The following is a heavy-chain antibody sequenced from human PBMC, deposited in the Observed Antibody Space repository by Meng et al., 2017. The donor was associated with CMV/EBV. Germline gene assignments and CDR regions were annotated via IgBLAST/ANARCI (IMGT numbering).Heavy chain of an antibody. Sequence: CTVSGGSIGSGGYYWSWIRRHPGKGLEWIGYIYYSGSTYYNPSLKSRVTISVDTSKNQFSLKLSSVTAADTAVYYCAREGETNWFDPWGQGTLVTVSS. V-gene: IGHV4-31*03. J-gene: IGHJ5*02. CDR2: IYYSGST. CDR3: AREGETNWFDP. CDR1: GGSIGSGGYY.